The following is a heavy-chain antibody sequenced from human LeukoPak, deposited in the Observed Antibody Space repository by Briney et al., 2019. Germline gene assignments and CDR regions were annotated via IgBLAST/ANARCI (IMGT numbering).Heavy chain of an antibody. J-gene: IGHJ4*02. CDR1: GFTFSAYG. Sequence: VGSVRLSCAASGFTFSAYGMHWVRQAPGKGLEWVAFIRHGGGNQHNADSVKGRFATSRDNSNNALYLQLNSLRTEDTAVYFCAKDLGNPDYYFDHWGQGTLVTVSS. CDR3: AKDLGNPDYYFDH. V-gene: IGHV3-30*02. CDR2: IRHGGGNQ. D-gene: IGHD3-16*01.